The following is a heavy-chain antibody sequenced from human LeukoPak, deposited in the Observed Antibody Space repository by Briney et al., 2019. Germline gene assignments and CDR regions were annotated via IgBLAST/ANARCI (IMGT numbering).Heavy chain of an antibody. J-gene: IGHJ4*02. CDR3: AKDGGIVVVPAPIDY. Sequence: PGGSLRVSCAASGFTFSSYGMHWVRQAPGKGLEWVAFIRYDGSNKYYADSVKGRFTISRDNSKNTLYLQMNSLRAEDTAVYYCAKDGGIVVVPAPIDYWGQGTLVTVSS. D-gene: IGHD2-2*01. CDR2: IRYDGSNK. CDR1: GFTFSSYG. V-gene: IGHV3-30*02.